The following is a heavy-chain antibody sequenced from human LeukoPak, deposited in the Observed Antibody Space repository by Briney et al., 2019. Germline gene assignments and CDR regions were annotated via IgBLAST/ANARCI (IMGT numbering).Heavy chain of an antibody. Sequence: GESLKISCKGPGHRFTSDWISWVRQMPGKGLEWMGIIYPGDSDTRYSPSFQGQVTISVDKYISTAYLQWSSLKASDTAMYYCARSWVAGYGTVLDYWGQGTLVSVSS. CDR2: IYPGDSDT. D-gene: IGHD6-19*01. CDR1: GHRFTSDW. CDR3: ARSWVAGYGTVLDY. V-gene: IGHV5-51*01. J-gene: IGHJ4*02.